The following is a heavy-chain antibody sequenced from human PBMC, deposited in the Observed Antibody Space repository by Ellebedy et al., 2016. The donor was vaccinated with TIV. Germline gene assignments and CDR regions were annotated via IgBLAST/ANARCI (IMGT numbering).Heavy chain of an antibody. J-gene: IGHJ5*02. V-gene: IGHV3-30-3*02. D-gene: IGHD6-19*01. CDR1: GFTFSTSA. CDR3: AKLGIAVDNWFDP. CDR2: ISYDGSNK. Sequence: SGFTFSTSAMHWVRQAPGKGLEWVSVISYDGSNKFYADSVKGRFTISRENSKNTLSLQMNSLGAEDTAVYYCAKLGIAVDNWFDPWGQGTLVTVSS.